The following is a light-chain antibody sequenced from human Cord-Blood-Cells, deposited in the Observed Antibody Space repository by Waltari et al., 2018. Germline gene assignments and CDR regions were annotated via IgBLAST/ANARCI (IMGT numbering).Light chain of an antibody. J-gene: IGLJ2*01. CDR3: CSYAGSYALV. CDR2: EVS. CDR1: RSDVGGYNY. Sequence: SALTQPRPVSGSPGPSVTIPCPGPRSDVGGYNYVSWYQQHPGKAPKPMIYEVSKRPSGVPDRFSGSKSGNTASLTISGLQAEDEADYYCCSYAGSYALVFGGGTKLTVL. V-gene: IGLV2-11*01.